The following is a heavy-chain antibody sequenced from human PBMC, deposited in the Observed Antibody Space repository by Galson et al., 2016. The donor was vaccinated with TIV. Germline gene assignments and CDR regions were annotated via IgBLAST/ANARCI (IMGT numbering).Heavy chain of an antibody. D-gene: IGHD2/OR15-2a*01. CDR3: ASFNTKDAFDS. V-gene: IGHV3-15*01. CDR1: GFNFDVRW. Sequence: SGFNFDVRWMSWLRQVPGKELEWVGRIRSGSEAGTTDYAATVKGRFTISRDDSKDTLYLQMNNLKIEDTAVYYCASFNTKDAFDSWGQGTLVIVSS. J-gene: IGHJ4*02. CDR2: IRSGSEAGTT.